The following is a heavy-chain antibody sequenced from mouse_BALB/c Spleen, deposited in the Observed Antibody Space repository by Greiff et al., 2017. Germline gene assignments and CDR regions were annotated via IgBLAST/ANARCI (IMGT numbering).Heavy chain of an antibody. CDR3: ARSGVYYGSSSFAY. CDR2: IDPENGNT. V-gene: IGHV14-1*02. J-gene: IGHJ3*01. Sequence: EVKLMESGAELVRPGALVKLSCKASGFNIKDYYMHWVKQRPEQGLEWIGWIDPENGNTIYDPKFQGKASITADTSSNTAYLQLSSLTSEDTAVYYCARSGVYYGSSSFAYWGQGTLVTVSA. D-gene: IGHD1-1*01. CDR1: GFNIKDYY.